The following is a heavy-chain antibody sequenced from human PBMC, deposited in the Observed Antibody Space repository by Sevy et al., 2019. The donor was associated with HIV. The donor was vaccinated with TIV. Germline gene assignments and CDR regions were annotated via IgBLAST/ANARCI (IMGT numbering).Heavy chain of an antibody. Sequence: SETLSLTCTVSGGSISSGGYYWSWIRQHPGKGLEWIGYIYYSGSTYYNPSLKSRVTISVDTSKNQFSLKLSSVTAADTAVYYCARDRWDVTGTDSYYFDYWGQGTLVTVSS. CDR1: GGSISSGGYY. J-gene: IGHJ4*02. CDR3: ARDRWDVTGTDSYYFDY. D-gene: IGHD1-7*01. CDR2: IYYSGST. V-gene: IGHV4-31*03.